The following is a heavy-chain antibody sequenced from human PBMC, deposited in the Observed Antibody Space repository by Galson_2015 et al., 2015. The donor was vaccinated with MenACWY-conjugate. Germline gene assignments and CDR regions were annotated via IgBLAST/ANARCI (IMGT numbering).Heavy chain of an antibody. CDR3: ATSAAAPGND. Sequence: ALRLSCAASGFTFTSIWMRWVRQAPGKGLEWLANVNGIGDAKFYAASGKGRFSIARDHTKNSVYLQLSSLRAEDTAVYYCATSAAAPGNDWGPGTLVTVSS. D-gene: IGHD4-23*01. CDR2: VNGIGDAK. V-gene: IGHV3-7*03. CDR1: GFTFTSIW. J-gene: IGHJ4*02.